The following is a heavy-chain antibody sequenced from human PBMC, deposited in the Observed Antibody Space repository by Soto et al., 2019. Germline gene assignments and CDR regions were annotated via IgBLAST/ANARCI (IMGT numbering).Heavy chain of an antibody. J-gene: IGHJ4*02. CDR2: IYYSGST. CDR1: GGSISSYY. Sequence: SETLSLTCTVSGGSISSYYWSWIRQPPGKGLEWIGYIYYSGSTNYNPSLKSRVTISVDPSKNQFSLKLSSVTAADTAVYYCARQRAWVTAYWGQGTLVTVSS. V-gene: IGHV4-59*08. D-gene: IGHD2-21*02. CDR3: ARQRAWVTAY.